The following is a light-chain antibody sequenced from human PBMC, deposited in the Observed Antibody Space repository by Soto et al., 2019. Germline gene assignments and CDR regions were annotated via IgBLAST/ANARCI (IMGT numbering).Light chain of an antibody. Sequence: QSALTQPPSASGSPGQSVTISCTGTSSDVGAYNYVSWYQQHAGKAXKXXXXXXTKRPSGVPXXXXXXXXXXTXXXTXSGLQAEDEADYYCSSFASSNTWVFGGGTKLTVL. CDR1: SSDVGAYNY. CDR3: SSFASSNTWV. J-gene: IGLJ3*02. V-gene: IGLV2-8*01. CDR2: XXT.